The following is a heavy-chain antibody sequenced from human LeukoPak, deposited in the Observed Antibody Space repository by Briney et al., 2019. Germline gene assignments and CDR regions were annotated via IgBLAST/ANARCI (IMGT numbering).Heavy chain of an antibody. CDR1: GLTFSSYA. D-gene: IGHD2-15*01. CDR2: ISGSGGST. V-gene: IGHV3-23*01. J-gene: IGHJ5*02. Sequence: GGSLRLSCAASGLTFSSYAMSWVRQAPGKGLEWVSAISGSGGSTYYADSVKGRFTISRDNSKNTLYLQMNSLRAEDTAVYYCAKGGYCSGGSCYNWFDPWGQGTLVTVSS. CDR3: AKGGYCSGGSCYNWFDP.